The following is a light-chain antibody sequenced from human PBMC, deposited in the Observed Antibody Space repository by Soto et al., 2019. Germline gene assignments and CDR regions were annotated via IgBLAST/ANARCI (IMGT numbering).Light chain of an antibody. CDR1: SSDIGGYNY. CDR2: EVS. J-gene: IGLJ2*01. Sequence: QSALTQPASVSGSPGQSITISCSGRSSDIGGYNYVSWYQQHPGKAPKLIIYEVSNRPSGISNRYSGSKSGNTASLTISGLQAEDEADYYCSSYTTSSTVLFAGGTKRPS. CDR3: SSYTTSSTVL. V-gene: IGLV2-14*01.